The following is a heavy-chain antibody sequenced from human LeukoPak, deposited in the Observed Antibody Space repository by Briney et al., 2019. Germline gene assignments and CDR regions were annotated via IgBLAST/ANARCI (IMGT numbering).Heavy chain of an antibody. J-gene: IGHJ4*02. D-gene: IGHD1-1*01. CDR2: ISHGGST. CDR3: ARVTGTTPFDC. V-gene: IGHV4-4*01. CDR1: GFTFSNAW. Sequence: GSLRLSCAASGFTFSNAWMSWVRQPPGKGLEWIGEISHGGSTNYNPSLESRVTISVDKSKNQFSLKLNSVTAADTAVYFCARVTGTTPFDCWGQGTLVTVSS.